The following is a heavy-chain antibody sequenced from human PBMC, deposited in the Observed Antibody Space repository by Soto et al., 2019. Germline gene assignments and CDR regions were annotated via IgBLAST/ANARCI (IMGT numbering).Heavy chain of an antibody. CDR3: ARDRYFYDSRGPYRSLDS. CDR1: GGSLTSGTYS. Sequence: SETLSLTCAVSGGSLTSGTYSWNWIRQPPGKGLEWIGYIFPSGTTYYNPSLKSRVSISIDISRNQFSLNLSSLTAADTAVYYCARDRYFYDSRGPYRSLDSWGQGTLVPVSS. D-gene: IGHD3-22*01. J-gene: IGHJ4*02. CDR2: IFPSGTT. V-gene: IGHV4-30-2*01.